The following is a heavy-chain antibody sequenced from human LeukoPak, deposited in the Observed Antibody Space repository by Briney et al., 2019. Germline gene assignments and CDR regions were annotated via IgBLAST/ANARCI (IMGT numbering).Heavy chain of an antibody. CDR3: ARDGGGSLVSDY. D-gene: IGHD4-23*01. J-gene: IGHJ4*02. Sequence: PGRSLRLSCAASGFTFSSYSMNWVRQAPGKGLEWVSSISSSSSYIYYADSVKGRFTISRDNAKNSLYLQMNSLRAEDTAVYYCARDGGGSLVSDYWGQGTLVTVSS. CDR2: ISSSSSYI. CDR1: GFTFSSYS. V-gene: IGHV3-21*01.